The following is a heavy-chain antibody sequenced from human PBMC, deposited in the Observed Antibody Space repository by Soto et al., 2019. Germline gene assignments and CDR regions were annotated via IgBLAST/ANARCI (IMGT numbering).Heavy chain of an antibody. Sequence: PSETLSLTCTVSGGSISSGGYYWSWIRQHPGKGLEWIGYIYYSGSTYYNPSLKSRVTISVDTSKNQFSLKLSSVTAADTAVYYCAREQRNLPAAGNWFDPWGQGTLVTVSS. CDR1: GGSISSGGYY. V-gene: IGHV4-31*03. D-gene: IGHD2-2*01. CDR2: IYYSGST. CDR3: AREQRNLPAAGNWFDP. J-gene: IGHJ5*02.